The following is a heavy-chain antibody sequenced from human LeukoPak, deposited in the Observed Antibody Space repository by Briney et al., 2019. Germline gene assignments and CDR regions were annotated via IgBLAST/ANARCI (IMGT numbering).Heavy chain of an antibody. CDR2: IYYSGST. V-gene: IGHV4-39*07. J-gene: IGHJ4*02. CDR1: GGSISSSSYY. CDR3: ARVGD. Sequence: ASETLPLTCTVSGGSISSSSYYWGWIRQPPGKGLEWIGSIYYSGSTYYNPSLKSRVTISVDTSKNQFSLKLSSVTAADTAVYYCARVGDWGQGTLVTVSS.